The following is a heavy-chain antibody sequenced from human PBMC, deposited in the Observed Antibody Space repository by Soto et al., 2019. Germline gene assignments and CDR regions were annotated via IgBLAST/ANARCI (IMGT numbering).Heavy chain of an antibody. D-gene: IGHD3-10*01. Sequence: EVQLLESGGGLVQPGGSLGLSCAASGFTFSSYAMSWVRQAPGKGLEWVSAISGSGGSTYYADSVKGRFTISRDNSKNTLYLQMNSLRAEDTAVYYCAKAAGGYYYGSGSYFAGSWFDPWGQGTLVTVSS. V-gene: IGHV3-23*01. CDR2: ISGSGGST. CDR3: AKAAGGYYYGSGSYFAGSWFDP. J-gene: IGHJ5*02. CDR1: GFTFSSYA.